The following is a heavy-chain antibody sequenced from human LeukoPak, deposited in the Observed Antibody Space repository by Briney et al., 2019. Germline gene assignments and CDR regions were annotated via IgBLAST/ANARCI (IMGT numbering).Heavy chain of an antibody. V-gene: IGHV3-20*04. D-gene: IGHD2-15*01. CDR3: ARTSDGSWFDP. CDR2: INWNGGNT. CDR1: GFTFDDYG. Sequence: GGSLRLSCAAFGFTFDDYGMSWVRQGPGKGLEWVSGINWNGGNTGYADSVKGRFTIFRDNAKNSLYLEMDSLRVEDTALYYCARTSDGSWFDPWGQGTLVTVSS. J-gene: IGHJ5*02.